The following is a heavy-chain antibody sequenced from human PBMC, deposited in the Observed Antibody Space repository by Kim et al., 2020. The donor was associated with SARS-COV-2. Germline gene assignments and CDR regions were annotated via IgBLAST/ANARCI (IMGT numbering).Heavy chain of an antibody. Sequence: SETLSLTCTVSGYSISSGYYWGWIRQPPGKGLEWIGSIYHSGSTYYNPSLKSRVTISVDTSKNQFSLKLSSVTAADTAVYYCARGGALDYDILTGGSRVLRPFDYWGQGTLVTVSS. V-gene: IGHV4-38-2*02. CDR1: GYSISSGYY. CDR2: IYHSGST. CDR3: ARGGALDYDILTGGSRVLRPFDY. D-gene: IGHD3-9*01. J-gene: IGHJ4*02.